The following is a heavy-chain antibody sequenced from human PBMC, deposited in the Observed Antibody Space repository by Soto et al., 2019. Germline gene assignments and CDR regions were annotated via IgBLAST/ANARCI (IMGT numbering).Heavy chain of an antibody. V-gene: IGHV1-8*01. CDR1: GYVFPSYD. CDR2: MNPGSGYK. Sequence: QVQLVQSGAEVKKPGASVRVSCKASGYVFPSYDITWVRQAPGHGLEWMGWMNPGSGYKGYAQNFQGRVTLTRNMSISTVYMELSSLRSEDTAVYYCARADPRHYYMDVWGKGTTVTVSS. CDR3: ARADPRHYYMDV. J-gene: IGHJ6*03.